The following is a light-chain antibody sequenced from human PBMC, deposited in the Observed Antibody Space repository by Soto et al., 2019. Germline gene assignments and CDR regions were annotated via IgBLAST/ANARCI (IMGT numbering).Light chain of an antibody. V-gene: IGKV3-15*01. Sequence: EIVMTQSPATLSVSPGERATLSCRASQSVCSNLAWYQRRPGQAPGLLIYGASTRATGNPARFSGSGSGTEFTLTISSLQSEDFAVYYCQQYNNWFPYCFGEGTKMEIK. CDR1: QSVCSN. CDR2: GAS. CDR3: QQYNNWFPYC. J-gene: IGKJ2*03.